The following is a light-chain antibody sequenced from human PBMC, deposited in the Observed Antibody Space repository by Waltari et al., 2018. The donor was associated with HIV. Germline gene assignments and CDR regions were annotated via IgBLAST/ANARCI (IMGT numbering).Light chain of an antibody. V-gene: IGKV1-39*01. Sequence: DIQMTQSPSSLSASVGDRVTITCRASQSIHSYLNWYQQKPRKAPKLLIYGASSLQSGVPSRFSGSGSGTHFTLTISSLQPEDFAVYYCQQYSNWPRTFGQGTKVEIK. CDR1: QSIHSY. CDR3: QQYSNWPRT. CDR2: GAS. J-gene: IGKJ1*01.